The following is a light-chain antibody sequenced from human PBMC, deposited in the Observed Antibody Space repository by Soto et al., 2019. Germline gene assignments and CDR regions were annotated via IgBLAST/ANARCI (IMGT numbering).Light chain of an antibody. V-gene: IGKV3-11*01. CDR1: QSVSSY. J-gene: IGKJ1*01. CDR3: QSWT. Sequence: EIVLTQSPATLSLSPGERATLSCRASQSVSSYLAWYQQKPGQAPRLLIYDASNRATGIPARFSGSGSGTDFTLTISSLEPEDFAVYYCQSWTFGQGTKVDIK. CDR2: DAS.